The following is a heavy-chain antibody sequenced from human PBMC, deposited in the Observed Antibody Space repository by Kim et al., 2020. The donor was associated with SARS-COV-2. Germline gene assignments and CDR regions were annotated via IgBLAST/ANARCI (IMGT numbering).Heavy chain of an antibody. CDR2: IYYSGDS. J-gene: IGHJ3*02. CDR3: ARGGIAATVDDAFEI. CDR1: GGSISRYY. V-gene: IGHV4-59*13. Sequence: SETLSLTCTVSGGSISRYYWSWIRQTPGKGLEWIGYIYYSGDSKYNPSLKSRVTMSVDTSKKQFSLRLSSVTAADTAVYYCARGGIAATVDDAFEIWGQGTMVTVSS. D-gene: IGHD6-13*01.